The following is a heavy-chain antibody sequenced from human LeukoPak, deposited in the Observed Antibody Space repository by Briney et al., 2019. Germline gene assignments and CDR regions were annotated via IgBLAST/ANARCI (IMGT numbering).Heavy chain of an antibody. J-gene: IGHJ3*02. D-gene: IGHD3-16*02. CDR2: IYYSGST. V-gene: IGHV4-59*01. Sequence: PSETLSLTCTVSGGSISSYYWSWIRQPPGKGLEWIGYIYYSGSTNYNPSLKSRVTISVDTSKNQFSLKLSSVTAADTAVYYCARAAYDYVWGSYRSSHAFDIWGQGTMVTVFS. CDR1: GGSISSYY. CDR3: ARAAYDYVWGSYRSSHAFDI.